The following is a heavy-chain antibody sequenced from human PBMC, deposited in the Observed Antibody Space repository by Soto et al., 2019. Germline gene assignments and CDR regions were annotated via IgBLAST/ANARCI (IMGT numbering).Heavy chain of an antibody. V-gene: IGHV4-59*01. Sequence: PSETLSLTCAVYGGSFSGYYWSWIRQPPGKGLEWIGYIYYSGSTNYNPSLKSRVTISVDTSKNQFSLKLSSVTAADTAVYYCAKCLGNHYGSGSYYGVDYYYGMDVWGQGTTVTVSS. CDR3: AKCLGNHYGSGSYYGVDYYYGMDV. J-gene: IGHJ6*02. CDR1: GGSFSGYY. D-gene: IGHD3-10*01. CDR2: IYYSGST.